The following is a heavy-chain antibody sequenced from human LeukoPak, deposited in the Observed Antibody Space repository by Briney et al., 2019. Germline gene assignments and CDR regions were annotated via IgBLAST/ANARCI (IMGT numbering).Heavy chain of an antibody. Sequence: PPGGSLRLSCAASGFTFSSYGMNWVRQAPGKGLEWVSAISGSGGSTYYADSVKGRFTISRDNSKNTLYLQMNSLRAEDTAVYYCAKDSKTELWFGEFPDYWGQGTLVTVSS. V-gene: IGHV3-23*01. D-gene: IGHD3-10*01. CDR3: AKDSKTELWFGEFPDY. CDR2: ISGSGGST. J-gene: IGHJ4*02. CDR1: GFTFSSYG.